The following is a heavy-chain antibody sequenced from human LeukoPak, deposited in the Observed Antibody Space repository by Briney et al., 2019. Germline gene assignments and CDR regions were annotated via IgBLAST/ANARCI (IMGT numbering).Heavy chain of an antibody. Sequence: PGVSLRLSCAASGFTFGKYWMLWVRQAPGKGLESVSRINTDGTVTTYADSVKGRFTVSRDNADNTMFLQMNSVRDEDTAVYYCATKQWLAPPPDSWGQGTPVTVSS. D-gene: IGHD6-19*01. CDR1: GFTFGKYW. CDR2: INTDGTVT. J-gene: IGHJ4*02. V-gene: IGHV3-74*01. CDR3: ATKQWLAPPPDS.